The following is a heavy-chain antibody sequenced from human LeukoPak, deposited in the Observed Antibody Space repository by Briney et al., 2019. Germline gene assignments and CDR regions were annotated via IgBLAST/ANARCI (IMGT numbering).Heavy chain of an antibody. J-gene: IGHJ4*02. CDR2: IWYDGSNK. CDR1: GFTFSSYG. Sequence: GGSLRLSCAASGFTFSSYGMHWVRQAPGKGLEWVAVIWYDGSNKYYADSVKGRFTISRDNSKSTLYLQMNSLRAEDTAVYYCARSPSSYSGSGSYYSVWGQGTLVTVSS. D-gene: IGHD3-10*01. CDR3: ARSPSSYSGSGSYYSV. V-gene: IGHV3-33*01.